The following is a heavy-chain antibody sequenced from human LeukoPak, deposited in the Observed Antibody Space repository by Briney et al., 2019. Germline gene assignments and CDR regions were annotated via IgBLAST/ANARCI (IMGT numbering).Heavy chain of an antibody. Sequence: GASVKVSCKASGYTFTSYGISWVRQAPGQGLEWMGWISAYNGNTNYAQKLQGRVTMTTDTSTSTAYMELRSLRSDDTAVYYCARDGKSSGYPAAHYYYYYGMDVWGQGTTVTVSS. D-gene: IGHD3-22*01. V-gene: IGHV1-18*01. CDR3: ARDGKSSGYPAAHYYYYYGMDV. CDR2: ISAYNGNT. CDR1: GYTFTSYG. J-gene: IGHJ6*02.